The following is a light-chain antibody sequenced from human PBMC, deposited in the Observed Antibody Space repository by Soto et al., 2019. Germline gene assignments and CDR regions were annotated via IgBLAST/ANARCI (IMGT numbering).Light chain of an antibody. CDR3: GADHGSGSNSAVV. J-gene: IGLJ2*01. Sequence: QPVLTQPPSASASLGASVTLTCTLSSGYSNYKVDWYQQRPGKGPRFVMRVGTGGIVGSKGDGIPDRFSVLGSGLNRYLTIKNIQEEDESDYHCGADHGSGSNSAVVFGGGTKLTVL. CDR1: SGYSNYK. V-gene: IGLV9-49*01. CDR2: VGTGGIVG.